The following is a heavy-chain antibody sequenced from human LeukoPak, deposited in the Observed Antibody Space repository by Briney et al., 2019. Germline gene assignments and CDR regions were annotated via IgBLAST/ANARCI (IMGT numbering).Heavy chain of an antibody. Sequence: SETLSLTCTVSGGSISSSNYYWGWIRQPPGKGLEWIRVIYYSGNTYYTPSLKSRVTMSIDTSKNQFSLRLSSVTAADTALYYCARGLPKHDYGDYGGTWFDPWGQGTLVTVSS. CDR1: GGSISSSNYY. V-gene: IGHV4-39*07. J-gene: IGHJ5*02. CDR3: ARGLPKHDYGDYGGTWFDP. CDR2: IYYSGNT. D-gene: IGHD4-17*01.